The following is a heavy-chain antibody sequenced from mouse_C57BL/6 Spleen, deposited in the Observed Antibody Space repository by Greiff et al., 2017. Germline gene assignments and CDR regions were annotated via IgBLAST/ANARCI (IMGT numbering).Heavy chain of an antibody. Sequence: QVQLQQSGAELARPGASVKLSCKASGYTFTSYGISWVKQRTGQGLGWIGEIYPRSGNTYYNEKFKGKATLTADKSSSTAYMELRSLTSEDSAVYFGARGDYGNYDYAMDYWGQGTSVTVSS. CDR2: IYPRSGNT. J-gene: IGHJ4*01. CDR3: ARGDYGNYDYAMDY. CDR1: GYTFTSYG. V-gene: IGHV1-81*01. D-gene: IGHD2-1*01.